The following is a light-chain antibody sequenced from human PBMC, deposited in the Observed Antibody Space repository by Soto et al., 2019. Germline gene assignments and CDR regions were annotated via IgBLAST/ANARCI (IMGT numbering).Light chain of an antibody. Sequence: EIVLTQSPATLSLSPGETATLSCRASQSVSNYLAWYQHKPGQAPRLLIYGASNRATGISARISGGGSGRDFRLTIHSLEPEDSAVYYCHQRPNVPSIPFGQGTRLEI. J-gene: IGKJ5*01. CDR2: GAS. CDR3: HQRPNVPSIP. CDR1: QSVSNY. V-gene: IGKV3-11*02.